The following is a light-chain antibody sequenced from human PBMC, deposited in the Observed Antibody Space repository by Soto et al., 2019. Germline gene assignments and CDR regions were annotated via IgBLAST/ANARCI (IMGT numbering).Light chain of an antibody. Sequence: EIQLTQSPSTLSVSVGERATLSCRASQSVSCYLAWYQQKPGQAPRLLIYDASSRATGVQDRFRASVTGTDFAITITSMERDDLAEYFSQHCRHYGNSHPLTFGGGTKVEIK. CDR3: QHCRHYGNSHPLT. V-gene: IGKV3D-11*02. J-gene: IGKJ4*01. CDR1: QSVSCY. CDR2: DAS.